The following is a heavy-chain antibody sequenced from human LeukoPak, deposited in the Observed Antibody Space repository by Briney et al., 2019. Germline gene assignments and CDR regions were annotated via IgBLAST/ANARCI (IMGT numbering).Heavy chain of an antibody. CDR1: GFTFSTYA. J-gene: IGHJ4*02. V-gene: IGHV3-23*01. CDR2: ISGSGGST. CDR3: AKGTKGFDY. Sequence: GGSLRLSCAASGFTFSTYAMNWVRQAPGKGLEWVSAISGSGGSTYYADSVKGRFTISRDNSKNTLFLQMNSLRAEDTAIYYCAKGTKGFDYWGQGTLVTVSS.